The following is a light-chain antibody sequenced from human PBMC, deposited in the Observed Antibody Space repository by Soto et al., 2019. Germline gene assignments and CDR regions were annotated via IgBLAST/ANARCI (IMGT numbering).Light chain of an antibody. CDR2: GTS. V-gene: IGKV3-15*01. CDR1: QTLSSSN. Sequence: IVMTQSPGTLSVSPGERATLSCRASQTLSSSNLAWYQQKPRQAPRRLIYGTSNRATGIPARFSGSGSETEFTLTISSLQSEDSAIYDRQQNNNWHRTFGQGTQGEI. CDR3: QQNNNWHRT. J-gene: IGKJ1*01.